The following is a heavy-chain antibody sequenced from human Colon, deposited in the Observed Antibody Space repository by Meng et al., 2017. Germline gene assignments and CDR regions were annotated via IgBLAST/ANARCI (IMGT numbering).Heavy chain of an antibody. CDR2: IRSNGGTI. Sequence: QWRLVWSGGDLVKPGGSLRLFCSASGFTFSDYYLNWIRQAPGKGLECISFIRSNGGTIYYADSVKGRFTISRDNAKNSLYLQMNSLRAEDTAVYYCASGTWTQLWLEYWCQGTLVTVSS. J-gene: IGHJ4*02. D-gene: IGHD5-18*01. V-gene: IGHV3-11*01. CDR3: ASGTWTQLWLEY. CDR1: GFTFSDYY.